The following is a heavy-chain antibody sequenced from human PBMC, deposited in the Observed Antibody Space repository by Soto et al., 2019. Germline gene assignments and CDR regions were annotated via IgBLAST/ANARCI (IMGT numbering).Heavy chain of an antibody. CDR1: GGTFSSYC. V-gene: IGHV1-69*01. D-gene: IGHD2-2*01. Sequence: QVQLVQSGAEVKKPGSSVKVSCKASGGTFSSYCISWVRQAPGQGLEWMGGIIPISGTANYAQKFQGRVTITADESTSTAYMELSSLRSEDTAVYYCARSQGSSTSLEIYYYYYYGMDVWVQGTTVTVSS. CDR3: ARSQGSSTSLEIYYYYYYGMDV. J-gene: IGHJ6*02. CDR2: IIPISGTA.